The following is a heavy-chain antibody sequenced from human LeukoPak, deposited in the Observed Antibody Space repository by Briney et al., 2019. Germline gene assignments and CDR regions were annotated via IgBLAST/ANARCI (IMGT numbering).Heavy chain of an antibody. J-gene: IGHJ4*02. CDR1: GFTFSSYS. CDR2: ISSSSSTI. D-gene: IGHD5-12*01. CDR3: ARVGNLRGYTGYDPPDY. Sequence: GGSLRLSCAASGFTFSSYSMNWVRQAPGKGLEWVSYISSSSSTIYYADSVKGRFTISRDNSKNTLYLQMNSLRAEDTAVYYCARVGNLRGYTGYDPPDYWGQGTLLTVSS. V-gene: IGHV3-48*01.